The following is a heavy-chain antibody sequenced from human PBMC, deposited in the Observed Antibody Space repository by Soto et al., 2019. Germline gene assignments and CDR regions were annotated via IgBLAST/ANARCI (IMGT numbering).Heavy chain of an antibody. J-gene: IGHJ6*03. CDR2: ISGSGGST. Sequence: EVQLLESGGGLVQPGGSLRLSCAASGFTFSSYAMSWVRQAPGKGLEWVSAISGSGGSTYYADSVKGRFTISRDNSKNTLYQQMNSLRAEDTAVYSCAKATVTTWDYYYYMDVWGKGTTVTVSS. CDR1: GFTFSSYA. D-gene: IGHD4-17*01. CDR3: AKATVTTWDYYYYMDV. V-gene: IGHV3-23*01.